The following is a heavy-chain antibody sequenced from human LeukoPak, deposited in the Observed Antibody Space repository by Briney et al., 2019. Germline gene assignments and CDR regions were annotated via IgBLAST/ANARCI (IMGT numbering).Heavy chain of an antibody. D-gene: IGHD3-10*01. CDR1: GFTFSSYS. CDR3: AKDLRGYGSGAH. J-gene: IGHJ4*02. V-gene: IGHV3-23*01. Sequence: GRSLRLSCAASGFTFSSYSMSWVRQVPGNGLGWVSAISGSGGSTYYADSVKGRFTISRDNSKNTLYLQMNSLRAEDTAVYYCAKDLRGYGSGAHWGQGTLVTVSS. CDR2: ISGSGGST.